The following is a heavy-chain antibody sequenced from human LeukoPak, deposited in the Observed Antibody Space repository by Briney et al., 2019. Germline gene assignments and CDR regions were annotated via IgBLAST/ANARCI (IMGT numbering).Heavy chain of an antibody. J-gene: IGHJ3*02. V-gene: IGHV3-48*02. CDR2: ISASGSVS. D-gene: IGHD3-10*01. CDR3: ARDGGFGFLAAFDI. CDR1: GFTFSSYS. Sequence: GGSLRLSCAASGFTFSSYSRNWVRQAPGKGLEWISYISASGSVSYYEDSVKGRFTISRDNAKNSLYLQMNSLRDEDTALYYCARDGGFGFLAAFDIWGQGTMVTVSS.